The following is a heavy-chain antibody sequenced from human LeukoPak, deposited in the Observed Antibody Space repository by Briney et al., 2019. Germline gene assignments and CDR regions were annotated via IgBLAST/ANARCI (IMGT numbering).Heavy chain of an antibody. CDR3: ARDYDSSGYPFDY. D-gene: IGHD3-22*01. CDR2: ISSSSSYI. V-gene: IGHV3-21*01. CDR1: GFTFSSYS. Sequence: GGSPRLSCAASGFTFSSYSMNWVRQAPGKGLEWVSSISSSSSYIYYADSVKGRFTISRDNAKNSLYLQMNSLRAEDTAVYYCARDYDSSGYPFDYWGQGTLVTVSS. J-gene: IGHJ4*02.